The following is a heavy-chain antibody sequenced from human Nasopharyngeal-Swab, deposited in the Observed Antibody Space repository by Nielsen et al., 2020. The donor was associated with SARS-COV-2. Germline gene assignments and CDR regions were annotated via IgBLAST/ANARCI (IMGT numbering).Heavy chain of an antibody. CDR3: ASDRGGAAAGKRPYYFDY. D-gene: IGHD6-13*01. J-gene: IGHJ4*02. Sequence: SETLSLTCTVSGGSVSSGSYYWSWIRQPPGKGLEWIGYIYYSGSTNYNPSLKSRVTISVNTSRNQFSLKLSSVTAADTAVYYCASDRGGAAAGKRPYYFDYWGQGTLVTVSS. V-gene: IGHV4-61*01. CDR1: GGSVSSGSYY. CDR2: IYYSGST.